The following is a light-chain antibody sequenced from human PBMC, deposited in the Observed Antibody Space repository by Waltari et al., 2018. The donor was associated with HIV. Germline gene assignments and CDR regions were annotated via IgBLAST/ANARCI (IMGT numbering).Light chain of an antibody. CDR3: CSYAGTYTYV. CDR2: EVF. J-gene: IGLJ1*01. V-gene: IGLV2-11*01. Sequence: QSALTQPRSVSGSPGQSVTISCTGTASAIGYFGYVSWYQQYPGKAPKVITYEVFQRPSGVPDRLTSSKSGITASLTISGLQDEDEADYYCCSYAGTYTYVFGSGTTVTVL. CDR1: ASAIGYFGY.